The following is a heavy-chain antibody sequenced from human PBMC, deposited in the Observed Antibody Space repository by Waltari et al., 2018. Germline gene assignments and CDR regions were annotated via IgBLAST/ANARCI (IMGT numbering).Heavy chain of an antibody. V-gene: IGHV4-31*03. CDR1: GGSISSGGYY. CDR2: IYYSGST. Sequence: QVQLQESGPGLVKPSQTLSLTCTVSGGSISSGGYYWSWIRQHPGKCLEWIGYIYYSGSTYYNPSLKSRVTISVDTSKNQFSLKLSSVTAADTAVYYCARSDYCSSTSCYAAAFDIWGQGTMVTVSS. CDR3: ARSDYCSSTSCYAAAFDI. J-gene: IGHJ3*02. D-gene: IGHD2-2*01.